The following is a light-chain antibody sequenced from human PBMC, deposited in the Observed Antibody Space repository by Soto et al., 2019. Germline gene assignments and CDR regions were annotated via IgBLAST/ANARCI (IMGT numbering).Light chain of an antibody. J-gene: IGKJ4*01. Sequence: DIQMTQSPSSLSASVGDRVTITCRASQNINSYLNWYQQKPVKSPMLLIYSASNLQTGVPSGFSGSGSWTDFTLTISSLQTEDFATYYCQQTQSFPLTCGGGTKVEIK. CDR2: SAS. CDR1: QNINSY. CDR3: QQTQSFPLT. V-gene: IGKV1-39*01.